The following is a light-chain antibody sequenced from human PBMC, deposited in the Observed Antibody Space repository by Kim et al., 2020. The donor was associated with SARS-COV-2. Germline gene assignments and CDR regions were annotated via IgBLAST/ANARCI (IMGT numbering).Light chain of an antibody. CDR2: QDI. J-gene: IGLJ3*02. CDR3: QTWDGGTAVV. V-gene: IGLV3-1*01. Sequence: VSPGQTASITRSGDAWGERYTFWFQQKPGQPPVLVIYQDIKRTSGIPERFSGSNSGNTATLTISGTQPMDEAEYYCQTWDGGTAVVFGGGTQLTVL. CDR1: AWGERY.